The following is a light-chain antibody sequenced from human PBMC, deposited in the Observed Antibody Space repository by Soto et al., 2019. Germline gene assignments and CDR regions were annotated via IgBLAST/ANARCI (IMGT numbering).Light chain of an antibody. CDR3: QYCGTSRT. CDR1: QAVNTR. CDR2: LTS. J-gene: IGKJ1*01. Sequence: IVLTHSPSTLSSFPADRVTLSCRASQAVNTRLAWYQHKPGQAPRLLIYLTSNRAAGIPARFSGSGSETEFTLTISGLEPEDSAVYYCQYCGTSRTFGQGTKVDIK. V-gene: IGKV3D-11*03.